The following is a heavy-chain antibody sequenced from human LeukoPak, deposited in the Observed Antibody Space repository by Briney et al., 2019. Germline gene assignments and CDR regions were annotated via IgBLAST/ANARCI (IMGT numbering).Heavy chain of an antibody. CDR1: GFTLNNHW. CDR2: VNRDGSET. CDR3: ARNNGMDV. Sequence: GGSLRLSCAASGFTLNNHWMTWVRQVPGRGPEWVVNVNRDGSETYYLDSVKGRFTISKDNAKNSLYLQMNSLRAEDTALYHCARNNGMDVWGQGTTVIVSS. J-gene: IGHJ6*02. V-gene: IGHV3-7*03.